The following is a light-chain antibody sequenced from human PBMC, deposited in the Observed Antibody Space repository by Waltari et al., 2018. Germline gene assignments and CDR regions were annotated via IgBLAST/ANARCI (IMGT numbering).Light chain of an antibody. Sequence: QSVLTQPPSASATPGQRVTISCSGSSSNIGQNYVYWYQQLPGKAPKLVISKTKNRPSGVPDRFSGSKSGTSGSLAISGLRSEDEADYYCASWDDSLSSPVFGGGTKLTVL. CDR3: ASWDDSLSSPV. V-gene: IGLV1-47*01. CDR1: SSNIGQNY. J-gene: IGLJ2*01. CDR2: KTK.